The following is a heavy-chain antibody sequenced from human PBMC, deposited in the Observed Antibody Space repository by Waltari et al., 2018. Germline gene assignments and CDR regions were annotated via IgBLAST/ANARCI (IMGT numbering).Heavy chain of an antibody. J-gene: IGHJ3*02. D-gene: IGHD3-22*01. Sequence: QVQLQESGPGLVKPSETLSLTCTVSGGSISSYYWSWIRQPPGKGLEWMGYIYYSGSTNSTPSLKSRVTISVDTSKNQFSLKLSSVTAADTAVYYCAREGHYYDSSGYYGDAFDIWGQGTMVTVSS. CDR3: AREGHYYDSSGYYGDAFDI. CDR2: IYYSGST. CDR1: GGSISSYY. V-gene: IGHV4-59*01.